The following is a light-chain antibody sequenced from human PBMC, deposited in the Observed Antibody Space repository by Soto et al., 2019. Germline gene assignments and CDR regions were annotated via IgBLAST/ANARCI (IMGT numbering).Light chain of an antibody. CDR2: GNT. V-gene: IGLV1-40*01. Sequence: QSVLTQPPSVSGAPGQRVTISCTGSSSNIGAGYDVHWYQQFPGTTPKFLIYGNTNRPSGVPDRFSASKSDTSASLDITGLQAEDEAEYFCQSYDSSLTVVFGGGTKLTVL. CDR1: SSNIGAGYD. J-gene: IGLJ2*01. CDR3: QSYDSSLTVV.